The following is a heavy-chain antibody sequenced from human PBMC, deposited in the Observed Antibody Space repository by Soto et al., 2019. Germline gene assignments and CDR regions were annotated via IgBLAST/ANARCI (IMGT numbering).Heavy chain of an antibody. V-gene: IGHV2-5*02. CDR3: AYLPCSGGSCYWFSFSGMDV. J-gene: IGHJ6*02. D-gene: IGHD2-15*01. CDR2: IYWDDGK. CDR1: GFSLSTSGVG. Sequence: QITLKESGPTLVKPTQTLTLTCTFSGFSLSTSGVGVAWIRQPPGKALEWLALIYWDDGKRYRPSLESRLTITNDASKKEVVRTITSMDSVDTATYYCAYLPCSGGSCYWFSFSGMDVWGHGTTVTV.